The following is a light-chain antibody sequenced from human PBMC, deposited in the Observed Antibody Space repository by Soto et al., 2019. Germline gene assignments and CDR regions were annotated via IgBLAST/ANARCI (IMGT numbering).Light chain of an antibody. J-gene: IGLJ2*01. Sequence: QSALTQPASVSGSPGQSITISCTGTSSDVGNHNLVSWYQRHPGKAPKLMIFEGSKRPSGVSNRFSGSKSGNTASLTISGLQAEDEADYYCCSYGDTSSLIFGGGTKVTVL. V-gene: IGLV2-23*01. CDR2: EGS. CDR3: CSYGDTSSLI. CDR1: SSDVGNHNL.